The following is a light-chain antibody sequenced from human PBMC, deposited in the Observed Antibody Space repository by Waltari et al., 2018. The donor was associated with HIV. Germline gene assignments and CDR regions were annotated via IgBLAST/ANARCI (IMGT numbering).Light chain of an antibody. CDR1: QSVDSNY. CDR3: QQYGASPT. J-gene: IGKJ1*01. Sequence: NVLTQSTGTLSLSPGDRATLFCRASQSVDSNYIAWYQHKSGQPPRLLIYGASNRATGIPDKFGGSGSGTHFSLSINKLAPEDFAMYYCQQYGASPTFGQGTKVEI. CDR2: GAS. V-gene: IGKV3-20*01.